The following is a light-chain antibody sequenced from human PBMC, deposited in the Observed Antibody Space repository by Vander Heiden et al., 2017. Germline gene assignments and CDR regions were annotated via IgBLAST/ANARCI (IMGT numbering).Light chain of an antibody. V-gene: IGLV1-40*01. CDR3: QSYDSSLSSVV. J-gene: IGLJ2*01. CDR1: SSNIGAGYD. CDR2: GNA. Sequence: QSVLTQPPSVSGAPGQRVTISCTGGSSNIGAGYDVHWYQQLPGPAPKLLIYGNANRPSGVPDRFSGSKSGTSASLAITRLQAEDEADYYCQSYDSSLSSVVFAGGTKLTVL.